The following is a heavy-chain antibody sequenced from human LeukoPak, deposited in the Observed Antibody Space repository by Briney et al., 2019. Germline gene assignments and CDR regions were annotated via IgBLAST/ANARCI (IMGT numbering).Heavy chain of an antibody. CDR2: ISGSGDST. CDR3: AKLWFGDLGPFDY. CDR1: GFTFSRYA. J-gene: IGHJ4*02. V-gene: IGHV3-23*01. Sequence: GGCLRLSCAGSGFTFSRYAISWVRQAPGKGLEWVSGISGSGDSTDYADSVKGRFAISRDNSKNIVFLQMRSLRAEDTAVYYCAKLWFGDLGPFDYWGQGSLVTVSS. D-gene: IGHD3-10*01.